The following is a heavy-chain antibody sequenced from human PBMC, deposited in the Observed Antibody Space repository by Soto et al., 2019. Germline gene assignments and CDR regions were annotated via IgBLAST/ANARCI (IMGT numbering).Heavy chain of an antibody. CDR1: GDSIMRDSYY. Sequence: QVQLQESGPGLVKPSQTLSLTCTVSGDSIMRDSYYWNWIRQHPGKGLEWIGYIYYSGSTHYNPSLKSRVTISVDTSKNHFSLTLSSVTAADTAVYYCARGSDSSGYLAGYDPWGQGSLVTVSS. CDR3: ARGSDSSGYLAGYDP. V-gene: IGHV4-31*03. D-gene: IGHD3-22*01. J-gene: IGHJ5*02. CDR2: IYYSGST.